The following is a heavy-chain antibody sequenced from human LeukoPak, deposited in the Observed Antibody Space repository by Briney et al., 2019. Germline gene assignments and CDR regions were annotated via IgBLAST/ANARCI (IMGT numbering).Heavy chain of an antibody. V-gene: IGHV3-23*01. J-gene: IGHJ5*02. CDR2: IGGSGGAT. D-gene: IGHD2-2*01. CDR3: AKDGRGGDCTSASCTNWFGP. CDR1: GFTFSTYA. Sequence: GGSLRLSCAASGFTFSTYALTWVRQAPGKGLEWVSTIGGSGGATYYADSVKVRFTISRDNSKNTLYLQMNSLRAEDTAVYYCAKDGRGGDCTSASCTNWFGPWGQGTLVTVSS.